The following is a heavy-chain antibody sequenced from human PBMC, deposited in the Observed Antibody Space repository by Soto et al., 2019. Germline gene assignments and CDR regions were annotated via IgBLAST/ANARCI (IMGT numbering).Heavy chain of an antibody. Sequence: PSETLSLTCTVSGGSISSYYWSWIRQPAGRGLEWIGRIYTSGSTNYNPSLKSRVTMSVDTSKNQFSLKLSSVTAADTAVYYCARGWGYDSSGGLGYYYYHGMDVWGQGTTVTVSS. CDR1: GGSISSYY. CDR3: ARGWGYDSSGGLGYYYYHGMDV. D-gene: IGHD3-22*01. J-gene: IGHJ6*02. V-gene: IGHV4-4*07. CDR2: IYTSGST.